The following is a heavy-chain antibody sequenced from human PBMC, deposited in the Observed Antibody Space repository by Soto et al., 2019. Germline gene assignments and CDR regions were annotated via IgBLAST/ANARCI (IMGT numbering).Heavy chain of an antibody. V-gene: IGHV4-61*01. CDR2: VYHTGRT. Sequence: LSLTRTVSGGSFKSGSYSWSWIRQPPGKGLEWIGYVYHTGRTSYNPSLKSRVSISMDTSKNQFSLNLDSVTAADTAVYFCARDFAYFDSWGQGTLVTVSS. J-gene: IGHJ4*02. D-gene: IGHD3-3*01. CDR1: GGSFKSGSYS. CDR3: ARDFAYFDS.